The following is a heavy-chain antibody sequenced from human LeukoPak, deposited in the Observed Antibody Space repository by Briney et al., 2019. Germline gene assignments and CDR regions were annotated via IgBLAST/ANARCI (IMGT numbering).Heavy chain of an antibody. CDR3: ARINDFWSGPTLDV. J-gene: IGHJ6*02. CDR1: VGSISSGGHS. CDR2: IYHSVSDST. V-gene: IGHV4-30-2*01. D-gene: IGHD3-3*01. Sequence: SQTLSLTCTVSVGSISSGGHSWSWIRQPPGKGLEWIVYIYHSVSDSTYYNPSLKNRVTISIDKSKKPSSLKLNSVTAADTAVYYCARINDFWSGPTLDVWGQGTTVTVSS.